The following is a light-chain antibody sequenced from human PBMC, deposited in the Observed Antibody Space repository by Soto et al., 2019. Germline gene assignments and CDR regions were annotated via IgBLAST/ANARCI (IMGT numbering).Light chain of an antibody. CDR3: QQYNSYSGT. V-gene: IGKV1-5*01. Sequence: DIQMTQSPSTLSASVGDRVTITCRASQSISSWLAWYQQKPGKAPKLLIYDASSLESGVPSRFSGSGSGTEFTLTTSSLQPDDFATYYCQQYNSYSGTFGQGTKVDIK. CDR2: DAS. J-gene: IGKJ1*01. CDR1: QSISSW.